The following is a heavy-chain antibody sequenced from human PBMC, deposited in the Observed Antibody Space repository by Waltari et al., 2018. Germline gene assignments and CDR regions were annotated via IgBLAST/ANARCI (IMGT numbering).Heavy chain of an antibody. D-gene: IGHD3-3*01. Sequence: QLQLQESGPGLVKPSETLSLTCTVSGGSISSSSYYWGWIRQPPGKGLEWIGSIYYSGSTYYNPSLKSRVTISVDTSKNQFSLKLSSVTAADTAVYYCARTHGDPLEWLLSLDYWGQGTLVTVSS. CDR2: IYYSGST. CDR3: ARTHGDPLEWLLSLDY. J-gene: IGHJ4*02. V-gene: IGHV4-39*07. CDR1: GGSISSSSYY.